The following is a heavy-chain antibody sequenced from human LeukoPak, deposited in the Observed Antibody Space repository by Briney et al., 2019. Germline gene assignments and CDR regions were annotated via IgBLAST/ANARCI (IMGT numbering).Heavy chain of an antibody. J-gene: IGHJ5*02. CDR1: GFPFSGNA. CDR3: AKAPRVLEWLLTWFDP. Sequence: GGSLRLSCAASGFPFSGNAMSWVRQVPGRGLEWVSGVGGDEKTHYADFVRGRFTISRDNAKNTLYLQMNSLRAEDTAVYYCAKAPRVLEWLLTWFDPWGQGTLVTVSS. CDR2: VGGDEKT. V-gene: IGHV3-23*01. D-gene: IGHD3-3*01.